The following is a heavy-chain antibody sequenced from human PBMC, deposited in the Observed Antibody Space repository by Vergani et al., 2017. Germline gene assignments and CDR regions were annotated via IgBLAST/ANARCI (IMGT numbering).Heavy chain of an antibody. V-gene: IGHV4-30-2*01. CDR2: VYYSGTT. Sequence: QLQLQESDSRLVNPSQTLSLTCTLSGDAISRDTYSWNWVRQPPGKPLEWIGSVYYSGTTYYNPSLGGRVTMSIDKSKNHFSLTLTSVTAADAAFYFCARGQTGYSVEWSTYFCYMDVWGKGTTVTVSS. J-gene: IGHJ6*03. CDR1: GDAISRDTYS. D-gene: IGHD3-3*01. CDR3: ARGQTGYSVEWSTYFCYMDV.